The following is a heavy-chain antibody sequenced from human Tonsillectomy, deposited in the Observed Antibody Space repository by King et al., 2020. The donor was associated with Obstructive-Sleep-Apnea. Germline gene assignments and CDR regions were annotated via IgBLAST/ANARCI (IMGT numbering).Heavy chain of an antibody. D-gene: IGHD1-26*01. CDR2: INPSSVST. J-gene: IGHJ6*02. CDR1: GYTFTSYY. CDR3: ARVGSGSSTFTNYGMDV. Sequence: QLVQSGAEVKKPGASVKVSCKASGYTFTSYYLHWVRQAPGQGLEWMGIINPSSVSTSYAHKFQGRVTMTRDTSTSTVYMELRSLRSEVTAVYYCARVGSGSSTFTNYGMDVWGQGTTVTVSS. V-gene: IGHV1-46*01.